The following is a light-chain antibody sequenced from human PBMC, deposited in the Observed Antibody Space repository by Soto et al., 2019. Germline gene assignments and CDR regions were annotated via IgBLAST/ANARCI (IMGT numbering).Light chain of an antibody. CDR2: AAS. CDR1: QGISNY. Sequence: DMQMTQSPSSLSASVGDRVTITCRASQGISNYLAWFQQKPGKAPKSLIYAASSLQSGVPSKFXXXXXGXXXXXTXXXLXPXDFATXXXXQYNSYPYTFGQGTKLEIK. CDR3: XQYNSYPYT. V-gene: IGKV1-16*02. J-gene: IGKJ2*01.